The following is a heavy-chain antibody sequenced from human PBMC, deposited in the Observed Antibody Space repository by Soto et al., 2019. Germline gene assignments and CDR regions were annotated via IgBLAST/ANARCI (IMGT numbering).Heavy chain of an antibody. CDR1: GFTFSSHW. V-gene: IGHV3-74*01. CDR3: TGSGSSWYSGKWFDP. D-gene: IGHD6-13*01. Sequence: EVQLVESGGGLVQPGGSLRLSCAASGFTFSSHWMNWVRQAPGKGLVWVSRINSDGSSTTYADSVKGRFTISRDNAKNTLYRQMNSLRAEDTAVYYCTGSGSSWYSGKWFDPWGQGTLVTVSS. J-gene: IGHJ5*02. CDR2: INSDGSST.